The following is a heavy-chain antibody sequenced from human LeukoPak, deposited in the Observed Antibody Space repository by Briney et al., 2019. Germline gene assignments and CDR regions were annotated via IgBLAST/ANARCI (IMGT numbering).Heavy chain of an antibody. J-gene: IGHJ4*02. CDR2: INHSGST. CDR3: ARVEDSSGYEYYFDY. Sequence: PSETLSLTCAVYGGSFSGYYWSWIRQPPGKGLEWIGEINHSGSTNYNPSLKSRVTISVDTSKNQFSLKLSSVTAADTAVYYCARVEDSSGYEYYFDYWGQGTLVTVSS. D-gene: IGHD3-22*01. V-gene: IGHV4-34*01. CDR1: GGSFSGYY.